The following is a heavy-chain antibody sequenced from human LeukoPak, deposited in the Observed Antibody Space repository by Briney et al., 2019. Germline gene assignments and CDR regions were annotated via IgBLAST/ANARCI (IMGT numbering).Heavy chain of an antibody. CDR2: VSGSGGST. CDR3: ARDCSSTNCYRGGFDP. D-gene: IGHD2-2*01. J-gene: IGHJ5*02. V-gene: IGHV3-23*01. Sequence: GGSLRLSCAASGFTFSNYAMNWVRQAPGKGLEWVSGVSGSGGSTFYADPVKGRITISRDNGKNSLYLQINSLRAEDTAVYYCARDCSSTNCYRGGFDPWGQGTLVTVSS. CDR1: GFTFSNYA.